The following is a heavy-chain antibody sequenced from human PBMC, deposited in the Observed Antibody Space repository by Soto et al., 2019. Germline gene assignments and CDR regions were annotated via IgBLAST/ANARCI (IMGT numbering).Heavy chain of an antibody. CDR3: ARGGYSYIPLDWFDP. CDR2: ISYSGTT. J-gene: IGHJ5*02. CDR1: GGSISSGNYY. Sequence: SETLSLTCTVSGGSISSGNYYWSWILQPPGKGLEWIGFISYSGTTHYNPSLKSRVTISVDTSKNQFSLKLSSVTAADTAVYYCARGGYSYIPLDWFDPWGQGTLVTVSS. D-gene: IGHD5-18*01. V-gene: IGHV4-61*01.